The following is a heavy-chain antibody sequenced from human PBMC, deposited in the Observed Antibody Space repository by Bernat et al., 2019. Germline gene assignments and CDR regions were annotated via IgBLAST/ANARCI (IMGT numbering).Heavy chain of an antibody. V-gene: IGHV3-48*02. J-gene: IGHJ1*01. CDR3: ARGCSSTSCHSFQH. D-gene: IGHD2-2*02. Sequence: EVQLVESGGGLVQPGGSLRLSCAASGFTFSSYSMNWVRQAPGKGLEWVSYITSSSSTIYYADSVKGRFTISRDNAKNSLYLQMNSLRDKDTAVYYCARGCSSTSCHSFQHWGQGTLVTVSS. CDR1: GFTFSSYS. CDR2: ITSSSSTI.